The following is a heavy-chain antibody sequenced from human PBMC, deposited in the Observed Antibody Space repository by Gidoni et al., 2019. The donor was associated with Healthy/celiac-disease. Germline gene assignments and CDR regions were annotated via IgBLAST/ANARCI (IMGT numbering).Heavy chain of an antibody. CDR2: ISSSSSTI. J-gene: IGHJ4*02. Sequence: EVQLVESGGGLVQPGGSLSLPCPAPGFTFSSYSMNWVRKAPGKGLEWVSYISSSSSTIYYADSVKGRFTISRDNAKNSLYLQMNSLRAEDTAVYYCARAPRSAKGLFFDYWGQGTLVTVSS. V-gene: IGHV3-48*01. CDR3: ARAPRSAKGLFFDY. D-gene: IGHD3-22*01. CDR1: GFTFSSYS.